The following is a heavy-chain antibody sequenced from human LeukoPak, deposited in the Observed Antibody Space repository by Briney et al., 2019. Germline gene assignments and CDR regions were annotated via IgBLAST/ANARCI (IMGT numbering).Heavy chain of an antibody. CDR3: TKEDMRDYFAY. CDR2: ISYDGSNK. D-gene: IGHD2-15*01. J-gene: IGHJ4*02. CDR1: GFTFSSYA. V-gene: IGHV3-30*04. Sequence: PVGALILSCAASGFTFSSYAMHGVRQAPGKGLQCVAVISYDGSNKYYADSVKGRFTISRDNSKNTLYLQMNSLRVEDTAVYYRTKEDMRDYFAYWGRGPLVTVTS.